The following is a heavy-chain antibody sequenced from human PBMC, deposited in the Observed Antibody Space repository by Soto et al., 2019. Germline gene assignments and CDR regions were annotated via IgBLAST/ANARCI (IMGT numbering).Heavy chain of an antibody. V-gene: IGHV4-39*07. J-gene: IGHJ4*01. CDR2: IYYSGST. D-gene: IGHD3-9*01. CDR3: ARDFERSAIAH. Sequence: AALSLTCTVADGTSSCRIGYWGWSRRPPGKGLEWIGNIYYSGSTYYNPSLRSRVTISADTSENKFSLTLKSVTAADTAVYFCARDFERSAIAHWGEGTSVTVS. CDR1: DGTSSCRIGY.